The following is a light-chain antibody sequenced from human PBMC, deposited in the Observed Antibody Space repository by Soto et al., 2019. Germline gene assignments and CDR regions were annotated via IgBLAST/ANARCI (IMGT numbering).Light chain of an antibody. Sequence: QSALTQPASVSGSPGQSITISCTGTSSDIGAYNFVSWYQQHPGKAPKLMLYEVNIRPSGVSDRFSGSKSGNTASLTISGLQAEDEADYYCTSWTTSTTMICGGGTKLTVL. J-gene: IGLJ2*01. V-gene: IGLV2-14*01. CDR3: TSWTTSTTMI. CDR1: SSDIGAYNF. CDR2: EVN.